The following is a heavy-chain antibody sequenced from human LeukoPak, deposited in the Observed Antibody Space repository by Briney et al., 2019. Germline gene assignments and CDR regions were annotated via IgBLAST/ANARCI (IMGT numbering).Heavy chain of an antibody. Sequence: GGSLRLSCAASGFSFRNYWMGWVRQAPGKGLEWVANTKPDGSAEYYADSVRGRYTASRDNANNLLYLQMNRLRAEDTAVYYCARDGGLHTNFDYWGQGTLLTVSS. CDR2: TKPDGSAE. CDR1: GFSFRNYW. CDR3: ARDGGLHTNFDY. V-gene: IGHV3-7*01. J-gene: IGHJ4*02. D-gene: IGHD2-15*01.